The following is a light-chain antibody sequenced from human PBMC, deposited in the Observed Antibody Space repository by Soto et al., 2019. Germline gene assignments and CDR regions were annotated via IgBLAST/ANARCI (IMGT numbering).Light chain of an antibody. Sequence: QAVLNQPHSASGTPGQRVTISCSGSRSNIGTSSVHGFQQLPGTAPKLLISTTNQRPSGVPERFSGSKSGTSASLAISGLQSEDESDYYCAAWDDSLNGHVFGTGTMVTVL. V-gene: IGLV1-44*01. CDR1: RSNIGTSS. J-gene: IGLJ1*01. CDR3: AAWDDSLNGHV. CDR2: TTN.